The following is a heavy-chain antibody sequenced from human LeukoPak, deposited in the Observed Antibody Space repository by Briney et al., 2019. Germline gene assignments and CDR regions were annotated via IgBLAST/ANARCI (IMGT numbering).Heavy chain of an antibody. CDR2: ISSSGSTI. J-gene: IGHJ4*02. CDR3: ARDHDYGDSDY. CDR1: GFTFSSYE. D-gene: IGHD4-17*01. V-gene: IGHV3-48*03. Sequence: PGQSLRLSCAASGFTFSSYEMNWVRQAPAKGLEWVSYISSSGSTIYYADSVKGRFTISRDNAKNSLYLQMNSLRAEDTAVYYCARDHDYGDSDYWGQGTLVTVSS.